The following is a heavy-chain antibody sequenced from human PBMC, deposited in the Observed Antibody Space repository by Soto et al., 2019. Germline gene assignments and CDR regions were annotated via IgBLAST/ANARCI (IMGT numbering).Heavy chain of an antibody. D-gene: IGHD3-3*01. J-gene: IGHJ6*03. Sequence: PSETLSLTCTVSGGSISSGGYYWSWIRQHPGKGLEWIGYIYYSGSTYYNPSLKSRVTISVDTSKNQFSLKLSSVTAADTAVYYCARETRSGITIFGVVPTKTPDYYMDVWGKGTTVTVSS. V-gene: IGHV4-31*03. CDR1: GGSISSGGYY. CDR2: IYYSGST. CDR3: ARETRSGITIFGVVPTKTPDYYMDV.